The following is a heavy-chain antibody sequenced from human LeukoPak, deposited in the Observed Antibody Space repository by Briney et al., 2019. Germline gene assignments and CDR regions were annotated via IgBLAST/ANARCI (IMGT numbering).Heavy chain of an antibody. V-gene: IGHV3-15*01. D-gene: IGHD1-26*01. J-gene: IGHJ4*02. CDR3: TTDGSTTLSNTFDY. CDR2: IKSRNRGETV. Sequence: GGSLRLSCAASGFTFSDAWMNWVRLAPGKGLEWVGRIKSRNRGETVDYAAPVKGRFTISRDDSKTTVYLQMNSLKTEDTAIYYCTTDGSTTLSNTFDYWGQGTLVTVSS. CDR1: GFTFSDAW.